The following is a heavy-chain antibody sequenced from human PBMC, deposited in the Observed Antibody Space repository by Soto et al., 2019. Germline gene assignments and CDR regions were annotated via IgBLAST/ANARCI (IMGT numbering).Heavy chain of an antibody. Sequence: QVQLVQSGTEVQKPGASVKVSCKTSGYTFTTYGIHWVRQAPGQGLEWMGWISGYNGNTNYAQKFQDRVTMTTDTSRSVGYLELRSLTFEDTAVYYCARGAHGSGYGVYWGQGTLDTVSS. CDR1: GYTFTTYG. CDR3: ARGAHGSGYGVY. J-gene: IGHJ4*02. D-gene: IGHD3-3*01. V-gene: IGHV1-18*01. CDR2: ISGYNGNT.